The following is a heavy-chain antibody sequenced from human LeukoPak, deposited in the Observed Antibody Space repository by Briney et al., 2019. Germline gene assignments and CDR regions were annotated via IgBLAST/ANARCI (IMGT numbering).Heavy chain of an antibody. Sequence: PGGSLRLSCSASGFPFSSYGMHWVRQAPGKGLEWVAVISYDGSKKYYADSVKGRFTISRDNSKNTLYLQMNSLRVEDTAVHYCAKRGLWFGNLLVPLWGQGTLVTVSS. D-gene: IGHD3-10*01. J-gene: IGHJ4*02. V-gene: IGHV3-30*18. CDR1: GFPFSSYG. CDR3: AKRGLWFGNLLVPL. CDR2: ISYDGSKK.